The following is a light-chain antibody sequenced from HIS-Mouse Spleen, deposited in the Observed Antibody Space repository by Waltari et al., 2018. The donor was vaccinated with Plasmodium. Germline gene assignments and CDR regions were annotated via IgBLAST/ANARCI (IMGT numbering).Light chain of an antibody. CDR2: GAS. CDR3: QQYGSSRFT. Sequence: EIVLTQSPGTLSLSPGERATLPCRASQSVSSSYLAWYQQKPGQAPRLLIYGASSRATGIPDSFSGSGSGTGFTLTISRLEPEDFAVYYCQQYGSSRFTFGPGTKVDIK. V-gene: IGKV3-20*01. CDR1: QSVSSSY. J-gene: IGKJ3*01.